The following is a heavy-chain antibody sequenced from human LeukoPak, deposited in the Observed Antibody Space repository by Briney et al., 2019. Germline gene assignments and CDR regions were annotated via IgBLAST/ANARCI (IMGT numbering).Heavy chain of an antibody. CDR3: TRDHLAADGSDAFDI. D-gene: IGHD6-13*01. Sequence: ASVKVSCKAAGYSFTGYYIHWVRQDPGQGLEWMGWINPNSGDTEYAQNFQGRVTMTTDTSTTTAYMDLRSLRSDDTAVYYCTRDHLAADGSDAFDIWGQGTMVTVSS. CDR2: INPNSGDT. V-gene: IGHV1-2*02. J-gene: IGHJ3*02. CDR1: GYSFTGYY.